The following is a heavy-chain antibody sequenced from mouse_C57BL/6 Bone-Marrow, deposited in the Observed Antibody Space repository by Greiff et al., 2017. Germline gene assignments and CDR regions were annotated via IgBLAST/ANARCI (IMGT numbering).Heavy chain of an antibody. Sequence: EVKLMESGGGLVTPGGSLKLSCAASGFTFSSYAMSWVRQTPEKRLEWVATISDGGSYTYYPDNVKGRFTISRDNAKNNLYLQMSHLKSEDTAMYYCAREGATSAFWGQGTSVTVSS. CDR3: AREGATSAF. D-gene: IGHD3-1*01. CDR2: ISDGGSYT. CDR1: GFTFSSYA. J-gene: IGHJ4*01. V-gene: IGHV5-4*01.